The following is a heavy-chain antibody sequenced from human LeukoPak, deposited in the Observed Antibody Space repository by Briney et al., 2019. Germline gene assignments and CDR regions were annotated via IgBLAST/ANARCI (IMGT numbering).Heavy chain of an antibody. D-gene: IGHD6-19*01. Sequence: GGSLRLSCAASGFTFSSDGMHWDRQAPGKGLEWVAVISYDGSNKYYADSVKGRFTISRDNSKNTLYLQMNSLRAEDTAVYYCAKHAQLTNRIAVAGTEPYFDYWGQGTLVTVSS. CDR3: AKHAQLTNRIAVAGTEPYFDY. J-gene: IGHJ4*02. CDR2: ISYDGSNK. V-gene: IGHV3-30*18. CDR1: GFTFSSDG.